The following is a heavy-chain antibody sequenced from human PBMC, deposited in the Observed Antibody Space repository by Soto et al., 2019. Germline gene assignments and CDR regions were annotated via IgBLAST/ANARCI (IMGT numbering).Heavy chain of an antibody. CDR3: AIQHYYGSSGYIYNGMDV. D-gene: IGHD3-22*01. CDR2: IIPIFGTA. V-gene: IGHV1-69*13. CDR1: GGTFSSYA. Sequence: SVKVSCKASGGTFSSYAISWVRQAPGQGLEWMGGIIPIFGTANYAQKFQGRVTITADESTSTAYMELSSLRSEDTAVYYCAIQHYYGSSGYIYNGMDVWGQGTTVTVSS. J-gene: IGHJ6*02.